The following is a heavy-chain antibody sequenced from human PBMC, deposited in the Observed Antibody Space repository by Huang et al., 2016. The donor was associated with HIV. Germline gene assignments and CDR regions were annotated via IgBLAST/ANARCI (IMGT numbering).Heavy chain of an antibody. CDR1: GYTFSNYA. J-gene: IGHJ6*03. Sequence: QVQLVQSGSEVKKPGASVTVSCKASGYTFSNYALNWVRQAPGQGLEWMGWINANTGDPTYALAFTVRFFFSLDTSVSTAYLQINGLKAEDTAVYYCVRPAAPTRYYYYEYMDVWGQGTTVTVS. V-gene: IGHV7-4-1*02. CDR3: VRPAAPTRYYYYEYMDV. D-gene: IGHD6-13*01. CDR2: INANTGDP.